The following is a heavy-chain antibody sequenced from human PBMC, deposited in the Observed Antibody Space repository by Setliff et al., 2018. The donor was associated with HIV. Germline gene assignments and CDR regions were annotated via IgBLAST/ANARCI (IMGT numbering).Heavy chain of an antibody. CDR2: IKQDGSEK. D-gene: IGHD6-19*01. CDR3: VKDDSTAGRYYYSMDV. CDR1: GFNFSNYW. Sequence: GGSLILSCAASGFNFSNYWMSWVRQAPGKGLEWVANIKQDGSEKKYEDSVKGRFSISRDNAKQSMYLQMDSLTTDDTALYYCVKDDSTAGRYYYSMDVWGKGTMVTSPQ. V-gene: IGHV3-7*03. J-gene: IGHJ6*04.